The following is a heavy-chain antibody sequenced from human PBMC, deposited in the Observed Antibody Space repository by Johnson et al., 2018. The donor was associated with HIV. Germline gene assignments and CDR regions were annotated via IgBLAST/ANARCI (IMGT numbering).Heavy chain of an antibody. V-gene: IGHV3-66*01. CDR2: FYGGGDI. CDR1: GLTITNDY. D-gene: IGHD2-21*02. J-gene: IGHJ3*02. CDR3: ARGGGAYCGGDRLRTFDI. Sequence: VQLVESGGGLVQPGGSLRLSCEASGLTITNDYMSWVRQAPGKGLEWVSVFYGGGDIYYADSVKGRFFISRGISKNTLYLQLNNLRAEETAIYYCARGGGAYCGGDRLRTFDIWGQGTMVTVSS.